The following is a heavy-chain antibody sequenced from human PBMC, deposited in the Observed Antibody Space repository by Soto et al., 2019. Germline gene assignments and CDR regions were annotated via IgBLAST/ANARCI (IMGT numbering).Heavy chain of an antibody. CDR3: ARELEMATMGFDY. CDR2: ISSSGSTI. Sequence: GGSLRLSCAASGFTFSSYSMNWVRQAPGKGLEWVSYISSSGSTIYYADSVKGRFTISRDNAKNSLYLQMNSLRAEDTAVYYCARELEMATMGFDYWGQGTLVTVSS. CDR1: GFTFSSYS. V-gene: IGHV3-48*04. J-gene: IGHJ4*02. D-gene: IGHD5-12*01.